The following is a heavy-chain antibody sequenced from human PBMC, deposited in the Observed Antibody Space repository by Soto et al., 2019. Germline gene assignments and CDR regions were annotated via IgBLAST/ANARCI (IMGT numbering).Heavy chain of an antibody. J-gene: IGHJ6*02. CDR1: GFTFDDYA. Sequence: GGSLRLSCAASGFTFDDYAMHWVRQAPGKGLEWVSLISWDGGSTYYADSVKGRFPISRDNSKTSLYLQMNSLRAEDTALYYCAKDLREGIAVAGRRYYYYYYGMDVWGQGTTVTVSS. D-gene: IGHD6-19*01. CDR2: ISWDGGST. V-gene: IGHV3-43D*03. CDR3: AKDLREGIAVAGRRYYYYYYGMDV.